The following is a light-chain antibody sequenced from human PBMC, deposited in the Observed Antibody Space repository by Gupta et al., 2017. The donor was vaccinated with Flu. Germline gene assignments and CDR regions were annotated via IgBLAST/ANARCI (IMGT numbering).Light chain of an antibody. J-gene: IGKJ4*01. Sequence: GDRVTITCQASQDISNSFNWYQQQPGEAPTLLIYDASNMETGVPSRFSGGGAATDFITTISSLQQEDIATYYCQQYDNPPLTFGRGTKVEIK. CDR2: DAS. V-gene: IGKV1-33*01. CDR1: QDISNS. CDR3: QQYDNPPLT.